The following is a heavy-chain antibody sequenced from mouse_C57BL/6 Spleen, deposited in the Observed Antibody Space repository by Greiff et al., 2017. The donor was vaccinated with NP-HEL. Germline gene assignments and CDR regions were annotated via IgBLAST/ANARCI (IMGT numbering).Heavy chain of an antibody. CDR3: TRPYYYGSSLRFAY. V-gene: IGHV6-6*01. Sequence: EVKLQESGGGLVQPGGSMKLSCAASGFTFSDAWMDWVRQSPEKGLEWVAEIRNKANNHATYYAESVKGRFTISRDDSKSSVYLQMNSLRAEDTGIYYCTRPYYYGSSLRFAYWGQGTLVTVSA. J-gene: IGHJ3*01. CDR1: GFTFSDAW. CDR2: IRNKANNHAT. D-gene: IGHD1-1*01.